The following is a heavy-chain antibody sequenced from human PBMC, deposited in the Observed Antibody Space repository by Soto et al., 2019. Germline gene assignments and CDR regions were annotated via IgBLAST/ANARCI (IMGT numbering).Heavy chain of an antibody. D-gene: IGHD3-10*01. V-gene: IGHV3-23*01. J-gene: IGHJ4*02. CDR3: AKVTLLWFGELLPYFDY. Sequence: GGSLRLSCAASGFTFSSYAMSWVRQAPGKGLEWVSAISGSGGSTYYADSVKGRFTISRDNSKNTLYLQMNSLRAEDTAVYYCAKVTLLWFGELLPYFDYWGQGTLVTVSS. CDR2: ISGSGGST. CDR1: GFTFSSYA.